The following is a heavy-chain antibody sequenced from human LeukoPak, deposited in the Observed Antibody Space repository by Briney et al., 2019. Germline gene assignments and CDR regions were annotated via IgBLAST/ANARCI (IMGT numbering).Heavy chain of an antibody. CDR1: GFTFDDYA. CDR2: TNWDGGRT. Sequence: GGSLGLSCAASGFTFDDYAMSWVRQTPGEGLEWVSGTNWDGGRTGYADSVKGRFTISRDNAKNSLYLQMNSLRVEDTAMYYCARDGLRRPPTPYCGGDCPLDYWGQGTLVSVSS. V-gene: IGHV3-20*04. D-gene: IGHD2-21*02. CDR3: ARDGLRRPPTPYCGGDCPLDY. J-gene: IGHJ4*02.